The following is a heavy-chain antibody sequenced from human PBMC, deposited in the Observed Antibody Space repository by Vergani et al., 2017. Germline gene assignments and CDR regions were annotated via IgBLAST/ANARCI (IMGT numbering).Heavy chain of an antibody. D-gene: IGHD5-12*01. CDR1: GFSFSGYW. V-gene: IGHV3-74*01. J-gene: IGHJ5*01. CDR3: VRARCSGPCFMSNWFDS. Sequence: EVDLVESGGGLIHPGGSLRLSCEGSGFSFSGYWMHWVRQSPEKGLVWVSRIKSDGRITNYADSVKGRFTISRDNAKNTLYLEMNSLRGDDTAIYYCVRARCSGPCFMSNWFDSWGQGTLVTVSS. CDR2: IKSDGRIT.